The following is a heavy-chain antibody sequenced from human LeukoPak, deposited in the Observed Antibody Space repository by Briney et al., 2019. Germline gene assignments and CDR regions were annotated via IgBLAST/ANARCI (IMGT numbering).Heavy chain of an antibody. J-gene: IGHJ6*03. Sequence: SETLSLTCAVYGGSFSVYYWSWIRQPPGKGLEWIGYIYYSGSTNYNPSLKSRVTISVDTSKNQFSLKLSSVTAADTAVYYCARVGDTAMAYYYYYMDVWGKGTTVTVSS. CDR2: IYYSGST. CDR3: ARVGDTAMAYYYYYMDV. V-gene: IGHV4-59*01. CDR1: GGSFSVYY. D-gene: IGHD5-18*01.